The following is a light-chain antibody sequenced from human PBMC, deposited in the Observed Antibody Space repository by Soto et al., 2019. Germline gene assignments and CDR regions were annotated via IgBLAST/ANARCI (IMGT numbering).Light chain of an antibody. J-gene: IGLJ1*01. CDR3: SSYTSGSTYV. CDR1: SSDVGGYGY. CDR2: EVS. Sequence: QSALTRPASVSGSPGQSITISCTGTSSDVGGYGYVSWYQQHPGKVPKLMIYEVSNRPSGVSNRFSGSKSGNTASLTISGLQAEDEADYYCSSYTSGSTYVFGTGTKLTVL. V-gene: IGLV2-14*01.